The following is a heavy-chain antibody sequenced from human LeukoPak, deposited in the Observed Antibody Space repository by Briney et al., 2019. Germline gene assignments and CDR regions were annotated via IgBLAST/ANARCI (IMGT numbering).Heavy chain of an antibody. V-gene: IGHV1-2*06. J-gene: IGHJ4*02. CDR3: ARERGYSYGYYL. D-gene: IGHD5-18*01. CDR2: INPNSGGT. CDR1: GYTFTGYY. Sequence: APVKVSCKASGYTFTGYYMHWVRQAPGQGLEWMGRINPNSGGTNYAQKFQGRVTMTRDTSISTAYMELSRLRSDDTAVYYSARERGYSYGYYLWGQGTPVTVSS.